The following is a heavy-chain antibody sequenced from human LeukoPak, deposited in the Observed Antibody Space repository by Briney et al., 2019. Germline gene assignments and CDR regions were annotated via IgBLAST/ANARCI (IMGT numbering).Heavy chain of an antibody. CDR2: INGDGRNI. CDR3: ARWARYGDYENFDY. V-gene: IGHV3-74*01. J-gene: IGHJ4*02. CDR1: GFTFSSYW. D-gene: IGHD4-17*01. Sequence: PGGSLRLSCVASGFTFSSYWMHWVRQDPRKGLVWVARINGDGRNINYADSARGRFTISRDNAKNTLYLQMNTLRVEDTAVYYCARWARYGDYENFDYWGQGTLVTVSS.